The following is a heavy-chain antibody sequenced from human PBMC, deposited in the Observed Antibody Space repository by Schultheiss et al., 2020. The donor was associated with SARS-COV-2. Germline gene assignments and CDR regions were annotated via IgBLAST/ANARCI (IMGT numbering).Heavy chain of an antibody. CDR1: GFSLSTSGMC. CDR3: ARDRLGFGLDV. D-gene: IGHD7-27*01. Sequence: SGPTLVKPTQTLTLTCTFSGFSLSTSGMCVSWIRQPPGKGLEWIGYIYKSGRTSYSPSLKSRVTISVDTSKTQFSLQLNSVTAADTAVYYCARDRLGFGLDVWGQGTTVTVSS. V-gene: IGHV4-61*08. CDR2: IYKSGRT. J-gene: IGHJ6*02.